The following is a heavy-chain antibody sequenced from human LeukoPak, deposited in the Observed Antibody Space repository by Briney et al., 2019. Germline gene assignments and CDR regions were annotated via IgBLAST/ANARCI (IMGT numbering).Heavy chain of an antibody. CDR2: MWFDGTNK. J-gene: IGHJ4*02. Sequence: GGSLRLSCAASGFTFSNYGMHWVRQAPGKGLEWVAVMWFDGTNKYYADSVKGRFTISRDNSKSTLYLQMNSLVAEDTAVYYCAKDRCNTGSCYDFDYWGQGTLVTVSS. CDR1: GFTFSNYG. D-gene: IGHD2-2*01. V-gene: IGHV3-33*06. CDR3: AKDRCNTGSCYDFDY.